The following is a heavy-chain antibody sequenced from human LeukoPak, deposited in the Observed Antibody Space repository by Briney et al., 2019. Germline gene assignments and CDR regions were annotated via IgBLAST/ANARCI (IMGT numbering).Heavy chain of an antibody. CDR2: IYHSGST. V-gene: IGHV4-59*12. D-gene: IGHD3-16*01. J-gene: IGHJ5*02. CDR1: GGSISSYY. CDR3: ALMLNSWFDP. Sequence: SETLSLTCTVSGGSISSYYWSWIRQPPGKGLEWIGYIYHSGSTDSNPSLKSRVTISVVTSKNQFSLSLSSVTAADTAIYYCALMLNSWFDPWGQGTLVTVSS.